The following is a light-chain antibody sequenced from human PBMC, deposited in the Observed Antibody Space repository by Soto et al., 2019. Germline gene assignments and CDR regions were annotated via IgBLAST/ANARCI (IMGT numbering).Light chain of an antibody. CDR1: QSVSSK. V-gene: IGKV3-20*01. CDR3: QQYGGSPET. CDR2: DVY. J-gene: IGKJ1*01. Sequence: EIVMTQSPATLSVSPGEGATLSCRASQSVSSKLAWYQQKPGQAPRLLIHDVYNRATGIPDRFSGSGSGTDFTLTISRLEPEDFAVYYCQQYGGSPETFGQGTKVDIK.